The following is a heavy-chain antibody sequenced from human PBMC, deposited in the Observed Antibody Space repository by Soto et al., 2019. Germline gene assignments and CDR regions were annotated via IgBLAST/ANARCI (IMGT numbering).Heavy chain of an antibody. CDR1: GGSISSGDYY. J-gene: IGHJ6*02. CDR3: ARVSEYSRDGNYKYYYYYGMDV. CDR2: IYYSGST. D-gene: IGHD6-6*01. Sequence: SETLSLTCTVSGGSISSGDYYWSWIRQPPGKGLEWIGYIYYSGSTYYNPSLKSRVTISVDTSKNQFSLKLSSVTAADTAVYYCARVSEYSRDGNYKYYYYYGMDVWGQGTTVTVSS. V-gene: IGHV4-30-4*01.